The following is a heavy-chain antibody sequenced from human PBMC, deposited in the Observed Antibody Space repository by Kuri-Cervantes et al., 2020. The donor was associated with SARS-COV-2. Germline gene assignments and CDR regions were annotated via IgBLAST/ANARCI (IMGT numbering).Heavy chain of an antibody. Sequence: GSLRLSCTVSGGSISSYYWSWIRQPPGKGLEWIGYIYYSGSTNYNPSLKSRVTISVDTSKNQFSLKLSSVTAADTAVYYCARVRGYSYGPLYYYNGMDVWGQGTTVTCYS. V-gene: IGHV4-59*12. CDR1: GGSISSYY. J-gene: IGHJ6*01. D-gene: IGHD5-18*01. CDR2: IYYSGST. CDR3: ARVRGYSYGPLYYYNGMDV.